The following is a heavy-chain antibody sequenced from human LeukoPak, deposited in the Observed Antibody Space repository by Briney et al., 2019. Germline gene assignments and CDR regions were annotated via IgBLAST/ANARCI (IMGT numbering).Heavy chain of an antibody. V-gene: IGHV3-66*01. D-gene: IGHD5-24*01. CDR3: AREGPRWLTDYYGMDV. CDR1: GFTVSSNY. Sequence: GGSLRLSCAASGFTVSSNYMIWVRQAPGKGLEWVSVTYSGGSTYYADSVKGRFTISRDNSKNTLYLQMNSLRAEDTAVYYCAREGPRWLTDYYGMDVWGQGTTVTVSS. CDR2: TYSGGST. J-gene: IGHJ6*02.